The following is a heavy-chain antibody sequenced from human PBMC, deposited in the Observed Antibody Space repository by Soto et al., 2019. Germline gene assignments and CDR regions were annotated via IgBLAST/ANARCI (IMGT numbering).Heavy chain of an antibody. CDR3: AMYVSSRYNNWIDP. CDR2: IWYDGGEK. V-gene: IGHV3-33*01. Sequence: QVQLVESGGGVVQPGGSLRLSCTASGFTFSSYGMHWVRQAPGKGLEWVAVIWYDGGEKYYADSVKGRFNISRDNSKNTLSLQMNNLSAEDSAVYYCAMYVSSRYNNWIDPWGQGTLVTVSS. J-gene: IGHJ5*02. D-gene: IGHD6-13*01. CDR1: GFTFSSYG.